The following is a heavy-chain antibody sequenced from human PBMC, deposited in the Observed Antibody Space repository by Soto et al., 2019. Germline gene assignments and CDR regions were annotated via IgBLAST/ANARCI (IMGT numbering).Heavy chain of an antibody. Sequence: ASVKVSCKASGYTFTSYGISWVRQAPGQGLEWMGWISAYNGNTNYAQKLQGRVTMTTDTSTSTAYMELRSLRSDDTAVYYCARVYSHYDILTGYYYFDYWGQGTLVTVSS. J-gene: IGHJ4*02. V-gene: IGHV1-18*01. CDR3: ARVYSHYDILTGYYYFDY. CDR2: ISAYNGNT. D-gene: IGHD3-9*01. CDR1: GYTFTSYG.